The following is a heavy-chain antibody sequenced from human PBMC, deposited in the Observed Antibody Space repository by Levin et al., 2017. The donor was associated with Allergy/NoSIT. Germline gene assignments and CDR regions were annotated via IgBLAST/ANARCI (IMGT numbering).Heavy chain of an antibody. CDR1: GFTFSSYG. CDR3: ARDTSDIVVVVSIHY. J-gene: IGHJ4*02. D-gene: IGHD2-15*01. V-gene: IGHV3-33*01. Sequence: LSLTCAASGFTFSSYGMHWVRQAPGKELEWVAVIWYDGSNKYYADSVKGRFTISRDNSKNTLYLQMNSLRAEDTAVYYCARDTSDIVVVVSIHYWGQGTLVTVSS. CDR2: IWYDGSNK.